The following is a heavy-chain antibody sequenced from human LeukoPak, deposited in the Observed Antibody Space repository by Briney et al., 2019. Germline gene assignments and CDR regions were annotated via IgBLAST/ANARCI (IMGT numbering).Heavy chain of an antibody. CDR1: GGSISSSSYY. V-gene: IGHV4-39*01. CDR3: ARHPAYYSNYNFDY. Sequence: SETLSLTCTVSGGSISSSSYYCGWIRQPPGKGLEWIGSIYYSGSTYYNPSLKSRVTISVDTSKNQFSLKLSSVTAADTAVYYCARHPAYYSNYNFDYWGQGTLVTVSS. J-gene: IGHJ4*02. CDR2: IYYSGST. D-gene: IGHD4-11*01.